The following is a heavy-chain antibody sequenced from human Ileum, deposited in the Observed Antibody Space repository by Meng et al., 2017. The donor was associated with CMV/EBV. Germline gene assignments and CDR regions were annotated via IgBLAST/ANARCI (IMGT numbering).Heavy chain of an antibody. D-gene: IGHD6-19*01. Sequence: SETLSLTCTVSGGSINTYYWSWFRQPPGKELEWIGHILYTGTTTYNPSLQSRVTISVDTSKNQYSLNLNSVTAADTAVYYCARHYVGWSYYVDHWGPGILVTVSS. J-gene: IGHJ4*02. CDR2: ILYTGTT. V-gene: IGHV4-59*01. CDR1: GGSINTYY. CDR3: ARHYVGWSYYVDH.